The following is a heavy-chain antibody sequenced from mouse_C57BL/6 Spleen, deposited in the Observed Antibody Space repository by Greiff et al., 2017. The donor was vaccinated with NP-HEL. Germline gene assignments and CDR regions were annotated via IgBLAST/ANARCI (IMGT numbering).Heavy chain of an antibody. CDR2: IYPGDGDT. CDR1: GYAFSSSW. D-gene: IGHD1-1*01. CDR3: ALRRAMDY. Sequence: VQLQQSGPELVKPGASVKISCKASGYAFSSSWMNWVKQRPGKGLEWIGRIYPGDGDTNYNGKFKGKATLTADKSSSTAYMQLSSLTSEDSAVYFCALRRAMDYWGQGTSVTVSS. V-gene: IGHV1-82*01. J-gene: IGHJ4*01.